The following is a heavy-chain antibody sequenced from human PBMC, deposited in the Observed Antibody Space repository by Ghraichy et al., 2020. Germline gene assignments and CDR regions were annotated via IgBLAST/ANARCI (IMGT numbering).Heavy chain of an antibody. V-gene: IGHV1-69*13. CDR1: GGTFSSYA. CDR2: IIPIFGTA. J-gene: IGHJ2*01. D-gene: IGHD6-13*01. CDR3: ARRPFIAAAGSLYWYFDL. Sequence: SVKVSCKASGGTFSSYAISWVRQAPGQGLEWMGGIIPIFGTANYAQKFQGRVTITADESTSTAYMELSSLRSEDTAVYYCARRPFIAAAGSLYWYFDLWGRGTLVTVSS.